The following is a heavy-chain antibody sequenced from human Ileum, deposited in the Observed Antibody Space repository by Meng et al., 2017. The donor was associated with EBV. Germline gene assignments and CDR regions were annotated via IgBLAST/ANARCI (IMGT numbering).Heavy chain of an antibody. CDR1: GYTFNNYG. D-gene: IGHD2-15*01. CDR3: ARDRGQDTVVVVADRGFDT. Sequence: QVQLVQSGAEVKKPGASVKVYCRASGYTFNNYGLNWVRQAPGQGLEWMGWISPYIGNTNYAQRFQGRLTLTTDTSTDTAYMELRSLSPDDTAIYYCARDRGQDTVVVVADRGFDTWGQGPLVTVYS. V-gene: IGHV1-18*01. J-gene: IGHJ5*02. CDR2: ISPYIGNT.